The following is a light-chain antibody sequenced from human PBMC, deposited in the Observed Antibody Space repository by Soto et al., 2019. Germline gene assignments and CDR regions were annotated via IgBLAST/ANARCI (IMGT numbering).Light chain of an antibody. CDR2: GAS. CDR1: QSVSSSY. J-gene: IGKJ1*01. CDR3: QQYNSYSKT. V-gene: IGKV3-20*01. Sequence: DIELTQSPCTLSLSLGERATLSCRASQSVSSSYLSWYQQKPGQAPTMLIFGASNRATGVPVRFSGSGSGTEFTPSISSLQPDDSARYYCQQYNSYSKTFGQGTKVDIK.